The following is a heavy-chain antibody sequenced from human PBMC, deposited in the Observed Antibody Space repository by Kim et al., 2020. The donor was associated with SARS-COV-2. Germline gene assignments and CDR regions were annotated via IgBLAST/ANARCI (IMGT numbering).Heavy chain of an antibody. CDR3: ARDSADRYSGYDTPDYYYMDV. J-gene: IGHJ6*03. CDR1: GYTFTSYG. V-gene: IGHV1-18*01. D-gene: IGHD5-12*01. CDR2: ISAYNGNT. Sequence: ASVKVSCKASGYTFTSYGISWVRQAPGQGLEWMGWISAYNGNTNYAQKLQGRVTMTTDTSTSTAYMELRSLRSDDTAVYYCARDSADRYSGYDTPDYYYMDVWGKGTTVTVSS.